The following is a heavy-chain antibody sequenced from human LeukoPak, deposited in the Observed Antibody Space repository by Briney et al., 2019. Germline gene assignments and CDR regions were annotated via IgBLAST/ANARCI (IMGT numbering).Heavy chain of an antibody. CDR3: ARRRDLYSGSYYPFDY. Sequence: GESLKISCKGSGYSFTSYWIGWVRQMLGKGLKWMGIIYPGDSDARYSPSFQGQVTISADKSVSTAYLQWSSLKASDTAMYYCARRRDLYSGSYYPFDYWGLGTLVTVSS. J-gene: IGHJ4*02. V-gene: IGHV5-51*01. CDR1: GYSFTSYW. CDR2: IYPGDSDA. D-gene: IGHD1-26*01.